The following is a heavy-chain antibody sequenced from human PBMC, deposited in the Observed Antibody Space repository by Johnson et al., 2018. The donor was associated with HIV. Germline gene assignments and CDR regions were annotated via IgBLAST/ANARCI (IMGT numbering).Heavy chain of an antibody. CDR2: ISGRGEST. Sequence: EVQLVESGGGVVQPGRSLRLSCAASGFTFNIFAMSWVRQAPGKGLEWVSGISGRGESTYYADSVKGRFTITRDKSKNTLYLQMKSLRAEDTAVYYCAKPGGSSWYFDAFDIWGQGTMVTVSS. D-gene: IGHD6-13*01. V-gene: IGHV3-23*04. J-gene: IGHJ3*02. CDR3: AKPGGSSWYFDAFDI. CDR1: GFTFNIFA.